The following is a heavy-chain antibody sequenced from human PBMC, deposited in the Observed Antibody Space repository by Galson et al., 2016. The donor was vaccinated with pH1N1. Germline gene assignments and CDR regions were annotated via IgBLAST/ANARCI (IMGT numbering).Heavy chain of an antibody. Sequence: SETLSLTCGVSGGSFTSFYWSWIRQSPGKGLEWIGEINHHGRTDSNPSLRSRVTISLDTSKNQFSLKLNSATAADTAVYYCATGTVGDSWPLWGQGTQVTASS. CDR1: GGSFTSFY. J-gene: IGHJ4*02. V-gene: IGHV4-34*01. CDR2: INHHGRT. CDR3: ATGTVGDSWPL. D-gene: IGHD5-18*01.